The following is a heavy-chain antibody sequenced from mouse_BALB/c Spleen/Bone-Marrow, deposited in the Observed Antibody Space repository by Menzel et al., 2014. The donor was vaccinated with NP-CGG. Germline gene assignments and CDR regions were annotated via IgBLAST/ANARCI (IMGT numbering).Heavy chain of an antibody. Sequence: EVKLMESGGGLVQPGGSRKLSCAASGFTFSSFGMHWVHQAPEKGLEWVAYISSGSSTIYYADTVKGRFTISRDNPKNTLFLQMTSLRSEDTAMYYCARSGIGYYYGSNSYAMDYWGQGTSVTVSS. D-gene: IGHD1-1*01. CDR3: ARSGIGYYYGSNSYAMDY. CDR2: ISSGSSTI. CDR1: GFTFSSFG. J-gene: IGHJ4*01. V-gene: IGHV5-17*02.